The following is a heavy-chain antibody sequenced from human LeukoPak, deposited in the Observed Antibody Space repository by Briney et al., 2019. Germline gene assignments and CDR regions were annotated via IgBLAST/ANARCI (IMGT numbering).Heavy chain of an antibody. CDR3: ATIVVVPAAMAVGFDL. CDR1: GYTFTSYY. D-gene: IGHD2-2*01. J-gene: IGHJ5*02. CDR2: INPSGGST. Sequence: ASVKVSCKASGYTFTSYYMHWVRQAPGQGLEWMGIINPSGGSTSYAQKFQGRVTMTRDTSTSTVYMELSSLRSEDTAVYYCATIVVVPAAMAVGFDLWGQGTLVTVSS. V-gene: IGHV1-46*01.